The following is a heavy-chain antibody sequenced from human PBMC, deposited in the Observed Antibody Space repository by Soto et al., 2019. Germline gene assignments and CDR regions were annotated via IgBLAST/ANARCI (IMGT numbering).Heavy chain of an antibody. CDR1: GFTFSRSS. Sequence: EVQLVESGGGFVQPGGSLSLSCAASGFTFSRSSMNWVRQAPGKGPEWISYSSSSSSTIYYADSVKGRFTSSRDNAKNALYLHMHSLRAEDTAVYYCARDGGWGSYYTLTGFDPWGQGTLVTVSS. V-gene: IGHV3-48*01. J-gene: IGHJ5*02. CDR3: ARDGGWGSYYTLTGFDP. CDR2: SSSSSSTI. D-gene: IGHD1-26*01.